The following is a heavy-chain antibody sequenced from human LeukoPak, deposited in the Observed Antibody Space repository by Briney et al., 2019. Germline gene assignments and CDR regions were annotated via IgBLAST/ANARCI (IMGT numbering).Heavy chain of an antibody. J-gene: IGHJ5*02. CDR3: ARGEYSSSRGYWFDP. CDR2: IYTSGST. CDR1: GGSISSGSYY. D-gene: IGHD6-13*01. Sequence: SQTLSLTCTVSGGSISSGSYYWSWIRQPAGTGLEWIGRIYTSGSTNYNPSLKSRVTISVGTSKNQFSLKLSSVTAADTAVYYCARGEYSSSRGYWFDPWGQGTLVTVSS. V-gene: IGHV4-61*02.